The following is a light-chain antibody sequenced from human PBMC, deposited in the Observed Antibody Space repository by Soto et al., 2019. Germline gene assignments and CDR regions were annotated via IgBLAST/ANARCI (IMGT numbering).Light chain of an antibody. Sequence: QSALTQPRSVSGSPGQSVTISCTGTSTDVNDYKFVSWYQQHPGKAPKLMIFDVSERPSGVPDRFSASKSGNTASLSISGLQAEDEADSYCCSYAGTSSYVFGSGTKVTVL. V-gene: IGLV2-11*01. J-gene: IGLJ1*01. CDR2: DVS. CDR1: STDVNDYKF. CDR3: CSYAGTSSYV.